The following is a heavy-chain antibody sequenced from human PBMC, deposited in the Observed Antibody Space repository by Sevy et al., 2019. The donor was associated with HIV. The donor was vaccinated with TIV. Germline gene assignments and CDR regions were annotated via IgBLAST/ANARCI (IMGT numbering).Heavy chain of an antibody. D-gene: IGHD3-3*01. CDR3: ARRPRNSYTVFGNYYFDY. Sequence: SETLSLTCTVSGGSIRDNTYFWGRIRQPPGKGLEWIGSMYFSGSTYYNPSLKSQITISVDASKNQFSLKLISVTAADTAVYSCARRPRNSYTVFGNYYFDYWGQGTLVTVSS. CDR1: GGSIRDNTYF. CDR2: MYFSGST. V-gene: IGHV4-39*01. J-gene: IGHJ4*02.